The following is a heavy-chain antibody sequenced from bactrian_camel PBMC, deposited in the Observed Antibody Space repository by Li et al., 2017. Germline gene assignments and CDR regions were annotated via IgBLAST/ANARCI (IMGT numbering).Heavy chain of an antibody. CDR1: GYTYTSKP. J-gene: IGHJ4*01. V-gene: IGHV3S59*01. CDR3: AAGCKSGWYGGRWYSSPISSILRLAGPGAKEKMDY. D-gene: IGHD6*01. Sequence: VQLVESGGGSVQAGGSLKLSCEVSGYTYTSKPCMGWFRQSPGKEREEVAEIRASGAPRYLVDSVKGRFTISKDNAKNTLYLQMNSLKPEDTAMYYCAAGCKSGWYGGRWYSSPISSILRLAGPGAKEKMDYWGQGTQVTVS. CDR2: IRASGAPR.